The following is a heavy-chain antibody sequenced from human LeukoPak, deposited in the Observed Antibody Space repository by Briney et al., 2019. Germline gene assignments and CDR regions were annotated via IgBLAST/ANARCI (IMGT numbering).Heavy chain of an antibody. Sequence: SETLSLTCTVSTGSISSYYCSWIRQPAGKGLEYIGRIYSSGSTNYSPSLKSRVTMSVDTSKNQFSLKLTSVTAADTAVYYCARKAPMVEYASGWYDYWGQGTLVTVSS. J-gene: IGHJ4*02. CDR3: ARKAPMVEYASGWYDY. CDR2: IYSSGST. CDR1: TGSISSYY. D-gene: IGHD6-19*01. V-gene: IGHV4-4*07.